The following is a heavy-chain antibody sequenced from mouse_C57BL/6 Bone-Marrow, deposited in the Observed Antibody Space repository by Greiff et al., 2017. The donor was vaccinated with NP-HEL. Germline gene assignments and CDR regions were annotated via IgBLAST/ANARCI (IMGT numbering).Heavy chain of an antibody. V-gene: IGHV2-4*01. Sequence: QVQLKESGPGLVQPSQSLSITCTVYGFSLTSYGVHWVRQPPGKGLEWLGVIWSGGSTDYNAAFISRLSISKDNSKSQVFFKMNSLQADDTAIYYCANPWGEDYAMDYWGQGTSVTVSS. CDR3: ANPWGEDYAMDY. CDR2: IWSGGST. CDR1: GFSLTSYG. J-gene: IGHJ4*01.